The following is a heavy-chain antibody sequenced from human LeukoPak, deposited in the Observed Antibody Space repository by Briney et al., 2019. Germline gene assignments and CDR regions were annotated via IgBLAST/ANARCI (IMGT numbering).Heavy chain of an antibody. Sequence: SETLSLTCTVSGGSISSYYWSWIPQPPGEGREWSGYIYYSGSTNYNPSLKSRVTISVDSSKNQFSLKLSSVTAADTAVYYCARESVVPAATGFDYWGQGTLVTVTS. CDR2: IYYSGST. J-gene: IGHJ4*02. CDR3: ARESVVPAATGFDY. V-gene: IGHV4-59*01. CDR1: GGSISSYY. D-gene: IGHD2-2*01.